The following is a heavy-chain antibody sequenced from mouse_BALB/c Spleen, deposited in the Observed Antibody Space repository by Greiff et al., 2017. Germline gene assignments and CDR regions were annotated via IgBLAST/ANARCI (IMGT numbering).Heavy chain of an antibody. J-gene: IGHJ4*01. CDR2: ISSGGST. V-gene: IGHV5-6-5*01. Sequence: DVKLVESGGGLVKPGGSLKLSCAASGFTFSSYAMSWVRQTPEKRLEWVASISSGGSTYYPDSVKGRFTISRDNARNILYLQMSSLRSEDTAMYYCARVDDGYYVRAMDYWGQGTSVTVSS. CDR3: ARVDDGYYVRAMDY. D-gene: IGHD2-3*01. CDR1: GFTFSSYA.